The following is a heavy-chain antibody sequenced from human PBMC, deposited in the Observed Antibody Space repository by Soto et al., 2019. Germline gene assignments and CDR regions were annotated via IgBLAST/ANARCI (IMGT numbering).Heavy chain of an antibody. CDR2: IKQDGSEK. CDR1: GFTFSSYW. CDR3: ARVPTLRDTYYDILTGYYRCYYYGMDV. J-gene: IGHJ6*02. D-gene: IGHD3-9*01. V-gene: IGHV3-7*03. Sequence: SLRLSCAASGFTFSSYWMSWVRQAPGKGLEWVANIKQDGSEKYYVDSVKGRFTISRDNAKNSLYLQMNSLRAEDTAVYYCARVPTLRDTYYDILTGYYRCYYYGMDVWGQGTTVTVSS.